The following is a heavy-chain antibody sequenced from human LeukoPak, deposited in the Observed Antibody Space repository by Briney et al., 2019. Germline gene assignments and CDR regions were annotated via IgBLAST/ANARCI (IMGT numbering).Heavy chain of an antibody. Sequence: GGSLRLSCAASGFTFSNYWMHWVRQAPGKGLVWVSRINSDARSTSYADSVKGRFTISRDNAKNTLHLQMNSLRAEDTAVYYCARGGYYGSGRYYFDSWGQGTLVTVSS. CDR3: ARGGYYGSGRYYFDS. CDR2: INSDARST. J-gene: IGHJ4*02. CDR1: GFTFSNYW. D-gene: IGHD3-3*01. V-gene: IGHV3-74*01.